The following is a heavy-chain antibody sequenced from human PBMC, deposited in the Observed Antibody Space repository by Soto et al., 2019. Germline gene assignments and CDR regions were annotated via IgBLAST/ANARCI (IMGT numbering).Heavy chain of an antibody. CDR3: ARDLGGMPSPSESFNGLVV. CDR2: IYYSGST. V-gene: IGHV4-31*03. J-gene: IGHJ6*02. D-gene: IGHD3-10*01. CDR1: GGSINSRGYY. Sequence: SETLSLTCTVSGGSINSRGYYWGWIRQYPGKGLEWIGYIYYSGSTYYNPSLRSRVTMSVDTSKNQFSLKLRSVTAADTAVYYCARDLGGMPSPSESFNGLVVWGQGTTVTVSS.